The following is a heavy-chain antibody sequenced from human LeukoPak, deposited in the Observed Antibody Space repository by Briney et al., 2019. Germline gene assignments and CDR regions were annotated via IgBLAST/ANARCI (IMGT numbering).Heavy chain of an antibody. Sequence: RPGGSLRLSCAASGFTFDDYGMSWVRQAPGKGLEWVSGINWNGGSTGYADSAKGRFTISRDNAKNSLYLQMNSLRAEDTALYYCARAKCSSTSCYGNYYYYMDVWGKGTTVTVSS. CDR1: GFTFDDYG. J-gene: IGHJ6*03. CDR3: ARAKCSSTSCYGNYYYYMDV. CDR2: INWNGGST. D-gene: IGHD2-2*01. V-gene: IGHV3-20*04.